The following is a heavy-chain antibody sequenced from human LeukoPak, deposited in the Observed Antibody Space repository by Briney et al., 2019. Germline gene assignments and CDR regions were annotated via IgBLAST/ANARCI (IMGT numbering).Heavy chain of an antibody. CDR2: IYYSGST. CDR1: GGSISSYY. Sequence: SETLSLTCTVSGGSISSYYWSWIRQPPGKGLEWIGYIYYSGSTNYNPSLKSRVTISVDTSKNQFSLKLSSVTAADTAVYYCARTYGYDFWSGYPNDAFDIWGQGTMVTVSS. D-gene: IGHD3-3*01. J-gene: IGHJ3*02. CDR3: ARTYGYDFWSGYPNDAFDI. V-gene: IGHV4-59*01.